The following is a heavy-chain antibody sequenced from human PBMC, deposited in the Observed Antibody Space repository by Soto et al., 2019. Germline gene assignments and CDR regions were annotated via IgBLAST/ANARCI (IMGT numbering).Heavy chain of an antibody. J-gene: IGHJ4*02. CDR2: ISHSGKTI. CDR1: KFTFSRHD. CDR3: ASDATDCSGGSCYHDF. Sequence: GGSLRLSCEASKFTFSRHDMNWVRQAPGKGLEWVAYISHSGKTIYYAESVKGRFTISRDNVKNSIYLQMNSLKVEDTAFYYCASDATDCSGGSCYHDFCGQGTLVTVSS. V-gene: IGHV3-48*03. D-gene: IGHD2-15*01.